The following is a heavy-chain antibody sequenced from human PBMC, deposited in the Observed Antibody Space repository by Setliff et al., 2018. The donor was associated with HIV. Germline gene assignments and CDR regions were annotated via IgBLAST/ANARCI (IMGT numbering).Heavy chain of an antibody. D-gene: IGHD1-1*01. J-gene: IGHJ4*02. V-gene: IGHV1-18*01. CDR2: ISPYNGHT. CDR3: ARPSVRMARNWYDFGY. CDR1: GGTFTSYG. Sequence: GASVKVSCKASGGTFTSYGISWVRQAPGQGLEWLGWISPYNGHTNFAQKFQGRVTMTRNTSTSTAYMELSSLTSEDTAVYYCARPSVRMARNWYDFGYWGQGTLVTVSS.